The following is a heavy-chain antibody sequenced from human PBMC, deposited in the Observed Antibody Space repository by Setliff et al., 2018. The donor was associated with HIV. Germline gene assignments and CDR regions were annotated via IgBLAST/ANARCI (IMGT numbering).Heavy chain of an antibody. CDR1: SGSVSGYY. J-gene: IGHJ6*03. V-gene: IGHV4-59*08. Sequence: KPSETLSLTCSVSSGSVSGYYWGWIRQPPGKKLEWIGYIHSSGSTIYSASLKSRVSISVDTSKNQVSLRLSSVTAADTAVYYCARGSSWQYYYYYYMDVWGKGTTVTVSS. CDR2: IHSSGST. CDR3: ARGSSWQYYYYYYMDV. D-gene: IGHD6-13*01.